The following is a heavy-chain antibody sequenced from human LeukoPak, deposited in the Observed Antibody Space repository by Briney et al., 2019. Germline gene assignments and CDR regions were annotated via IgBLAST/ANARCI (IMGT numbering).Heavy chain of an antibody. CDR1: GDSISSSNCY. CDR2: IYHSGST. D-gene: IGHD4-17*01. J-gene: IGHJ4*02. Sequence: PSETLSLTCTVSGDSISSSNCYWGWIRQPPGKGLEWIGSIYHSGSTYYNPSLKSRVTISVDTSKNQFSLKLSSVTAADTAIYYCARDGTVTTNFDYWGQGTLVTVSS. V-gene: IGHV4-39*07. CDR3: ARDGTVTTNFDY.